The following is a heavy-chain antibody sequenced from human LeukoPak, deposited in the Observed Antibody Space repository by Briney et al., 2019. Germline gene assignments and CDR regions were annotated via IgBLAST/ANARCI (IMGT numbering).Heavy chain of an antibody. Sequence: ASVKVSCKASGYTFTGYYMHWVRQAPGQGREWMGWLSAYNGNTNYAKKFQGRVTMTTDTSTSTAYMELRSLRSDDTAVYYCAREPVLDYYDSSGYSPLDYWGQGTLVTVSS. J-gene: IGHJ4*02. D-gene: IGHD3-22*01. CDR1: GYTFTGYY. V-gene: IGHV1-18*04. CDR3: AREPVLDYYDSSGYSPLDY. CDR2: LSAYNGNT.